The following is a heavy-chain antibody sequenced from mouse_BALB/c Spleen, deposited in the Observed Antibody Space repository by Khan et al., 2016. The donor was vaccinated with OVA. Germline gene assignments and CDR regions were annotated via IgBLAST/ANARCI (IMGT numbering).Heavy chain of an antibody. D-gene: IGHD1-1*01. CDR1: GFTFINYW. J-gene: IGHJ2*01. CDR2: INPSTGYT. V-gene: IGHV1-7*01. Sequence: QVQLKESGAELAKPGASVKMSCKASGFTFINYWISWIKQRPGQGLEWIGYINPSTGYTYYTQNFKDKATLTADKSSSTAYMQLSSLTSEDSTVYYCARRGLRWDFDYWGQGTTLTVSS. CDR3: ARRGLRWDFDY.